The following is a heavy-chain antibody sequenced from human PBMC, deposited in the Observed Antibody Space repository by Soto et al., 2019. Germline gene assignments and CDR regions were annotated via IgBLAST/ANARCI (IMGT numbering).Heavy chain of an antibody. D-gene: IGHD6-25*01. Sequence: ASVKVSCKASGYTFSRSAMHWVRQAPGQSIEWMGWINVGTDKTEYSRRLQGGVTITKDTSASTADMELSGLTSEDTAVYYCAKPKSGRVPVVWCPATLLTVSS. V-gene: IGHV1-3*01. CDR2: INVGTDKT. CDR3: AKPKSGRVPVV. CDR1: GYTFSRSA. J-gene: IGHJ4*02.